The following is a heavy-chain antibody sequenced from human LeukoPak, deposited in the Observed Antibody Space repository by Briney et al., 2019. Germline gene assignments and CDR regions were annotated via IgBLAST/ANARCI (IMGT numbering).Heavy chain of an antibody. V-gene: IGHV4-59*01. J-gene: IGHJ3*02. D-gene: IGHD4-17*01. CDR1: GFSFNNAW. Sequence: PGGSLRLSCAASGFSFNNAWMSWVRQAPGKGLEWIGYMYYSGSTNYNPSLMSRVTISVDTSKNQISLKLSSVTAADTAVYYCARSSPTTKGPRDRYGFDIWGQGTMVTVSS. CDR3: ARSSPTTKGPRDRYGFDI. CDR2: MYYSGST.